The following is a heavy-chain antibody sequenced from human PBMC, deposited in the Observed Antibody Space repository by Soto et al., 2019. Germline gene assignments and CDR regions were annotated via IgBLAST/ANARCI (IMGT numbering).Heavy chain of an antibody. D-gene: IGHD3-3*01. J-gene: IGHJ6*02. CDR2: ISYDGRNK. CDR1: VFTFSSYG. V-gene: IGHV3-30*18. CDR3: AKWAPTYNDFWSGLGTSGMDV. Sequence: GGSLRLSCAASVFTFSSYGMHLVRQAPGKGLEWVAVISYDGRNKVYADSVKGRFTLSRYNSRNTAYLQMNSLRVDDTAVYYCAKWAPTYNDFWSGLGTSGMDVWGQGTTVTVSS.